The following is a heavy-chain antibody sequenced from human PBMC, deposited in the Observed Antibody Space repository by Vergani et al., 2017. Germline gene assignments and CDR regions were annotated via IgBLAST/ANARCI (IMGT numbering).Heavy chain of an antibody. V-gene: IGHV4-4*09. CDR3: AGGRGYSYGSRYISDY. CDR2: IYTSGST. CDR1: GGSISSYY. D-gene: IGHD5-18*01. Sequence: QVQLQESGPGLVKPSETLSLTCTVSGGSISSYYWSWIRQPPGKGLEWIGYIYTSGSTNYNPSLKSRVTISVDTSKNQFSLKLSPVTAADTAVYYCAGGRGYSYGSRYISDYWGQGTLVTVSS. J-gene: IGHJ4*02.